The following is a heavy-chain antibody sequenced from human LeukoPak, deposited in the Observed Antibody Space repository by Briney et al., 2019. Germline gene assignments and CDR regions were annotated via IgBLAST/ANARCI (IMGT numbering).Heavy chain of an antibody. V-gene: IGHV4-38-2*02. J-gene: IGHJ4*02. CDR1: DYSITSGYY. D-gene: IGHD3-10*01. Sequence: SETLSLTCTVSDYSITSGYYWGWIRQPPGKGREGSGTIYHSARTLYNPSLKGRVTTSIHTSENQFCLTLGSGIAADTAVYYCARDRDYYGSGSYGPDYWGQGILVTVSS. CDR3: ARDRDYYGSGSYGPDY. CDR2: IYHSART.